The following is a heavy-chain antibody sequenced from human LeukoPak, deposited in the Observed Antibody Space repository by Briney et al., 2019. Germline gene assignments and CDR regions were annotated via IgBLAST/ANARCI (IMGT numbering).Heavy chain of an antibody. V-gene: IGHV3-30*04. J-gene: IGHJ4*02. D-gene: IGHD6-6*01. CDR3: ARDRGRAQLVGHREFDY. Sequence: GGSLRLSCAASGFTFSSYSMHWVRQAPGKGLEWVAVISYDGSNKYYADSVKGRFTISRDNSKNTLYLQMNSLRAEDTAVYYCARDRGRAQLVGHREFDYWGQGTLVTVSS. CDR1: GFTFSSYS. CDR2: ISYDGSNK.